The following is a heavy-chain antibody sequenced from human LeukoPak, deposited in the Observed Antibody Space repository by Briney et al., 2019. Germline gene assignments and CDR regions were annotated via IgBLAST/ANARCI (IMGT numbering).Heavy chain of an antibody. J-gene: IGHJ4*02. CDR1: GFTFSIYG. V-gene: IGHV3-30*02. CDR2: IRYDGSNK. D-gene: IGHD5-12*01. Sequence: GGSLRPSCAASGFTFSIYGTHWVRQAPGKGLEWVAFIRYDGSNKYYADSVKGRFTISRDNSKNTLYLQMNSLRAEDTAVYYCAKDPGYSGYDSSGDYWGQGTLVTVSS. CDR3: AKDPGYSGYDSSGDY.